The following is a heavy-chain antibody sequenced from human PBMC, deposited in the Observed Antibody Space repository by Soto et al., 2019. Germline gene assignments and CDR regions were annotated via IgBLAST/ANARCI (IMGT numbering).Heavy chain of an antibody. J-gene: IGHJ4*02. CDR1: GFTFSNVW. CDR2: IKSKTDGGTT. Sequence: EVQLVESGGGLVKPGGSLRLSCAASGFTFSNVWMNWVRQAPGKGLEWVGRIKSKTDGGTTDYAAAVKGRFTISRDDSKNTLYLQMNSLKTEDTAVYYCTPLGLTYSSGWYEFSDWGQGTLVTVSS. V-gene: IGHV3-15*07. CDR3: TPLGLTYSSGWYEFSD. D-gene: IGHD6-19*01.